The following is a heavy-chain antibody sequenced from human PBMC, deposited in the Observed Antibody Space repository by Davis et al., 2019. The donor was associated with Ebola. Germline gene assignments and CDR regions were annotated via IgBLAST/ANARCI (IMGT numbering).Heavy chain of an antibody. Sequence: GESLKISCAASGFTFSSYAMHWVRQAPGKGLEWVAVISYDGSNKYYADSVKGRFTISRDNSKNTLYLQMNSLRSDDTAVYYCASQQNSGSYYSDYWGQGTLVTVSS. CDR2: ISYDGSNK. CDR1: GFTFSSYA. CDR3: ASQQNSGSYYSDY. V-gene: IGHV3-30-3*01. J-gene: IGHJ4*02. D-gene: IGHD1-26*01.